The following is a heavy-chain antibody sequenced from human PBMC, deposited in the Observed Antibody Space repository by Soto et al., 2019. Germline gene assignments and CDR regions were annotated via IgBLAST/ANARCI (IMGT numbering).Heavy chain of an antibody. D-gene: IGHD2-8*01. V-gene: IGHV5-10-1*01. CDR1: GYTFTTFW. CDR3: ARIYCTTTTCDSWFDP. Sequence: PVESLKISCTGFGYTFTTFWISCVPQMPVKVLEWLGRVDPRDSYVTYNPSFEGHVTISADKSISTAYLQWGSLKASDTAMYFCARIYCTTTTCDSWFDPWGQGTLVTVSS. CDR2: VDPRDSYV. J-gene: IGHJ5*02.